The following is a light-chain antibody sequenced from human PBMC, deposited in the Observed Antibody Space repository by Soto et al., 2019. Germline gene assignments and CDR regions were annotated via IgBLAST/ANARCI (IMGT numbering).Light chain of an antibody. V-gene: IGKV4-1*01. Sequence: DIVMTQSPDSLAVPLGGRATINCKSSRIVLYSSNNKNYLAWYQQKPGKAPKLLIYKASSLESGVPSRFSGSGSGTEFTLTISSLQPDEFATYYCKQYNSYPITVGQGTRLEIK. CDR1: RIVLYSSNNKNY. CDR2: KAS. J-gene: IGKJ5*01. CDR3: KQYNSYPIT.